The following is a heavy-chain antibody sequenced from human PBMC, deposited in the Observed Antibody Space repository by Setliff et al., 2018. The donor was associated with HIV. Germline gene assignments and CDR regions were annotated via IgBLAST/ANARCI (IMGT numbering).Heavy chain of an antibody. Sequence: SETMSLTCTVSGSSFSNFFWNWIRQPPGKGLEWIGYINSSGTTNYNPSLKSRVNISIDPSKNHFTLRLSSVTVADTAVYYCARRGRFMGWFAPWGQGSLVTVSS. J-gene: IGHJ5*02. CDR3: ARRGRFMGWFAP. CDR2: INSSGTT. CDR1: GSSFSNFF. D-gene: IGHD3-3*01. V-gene: IGHV4-4*09.